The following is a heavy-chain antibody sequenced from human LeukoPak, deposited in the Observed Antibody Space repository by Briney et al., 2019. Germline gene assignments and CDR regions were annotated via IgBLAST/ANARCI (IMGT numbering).Heavy chain of an antibody. CDR3: PLELGEGFDY. D-gene: IGHD1-7*01. CDR1: AFTFSSYW. V-gene: IGHV3-7*01. J-gene: IGHJ4*02. Sequence: GGSLRLSCAASAFTFSSYWMSWVRQAPGKGLEWVANINLDGSDKYYVDSVKGRFTISRDNAKNSLYLQMNILRAEDTAVYYCPLELGEGFDYWGQGTLVTVSS. CDR2: INLDGSDK.